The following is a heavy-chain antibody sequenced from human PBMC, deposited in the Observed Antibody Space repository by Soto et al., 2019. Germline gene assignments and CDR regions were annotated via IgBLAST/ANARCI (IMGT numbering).Heavy chain of an antibody. CDR1: GGSISSYY. D-gene: IGHD5-12*01. Sequence: PSETLSLTCTVSGGSISSYYWTWIRQPPGKGLEWIGYIYSSGSTSYNPSLKSRVTISVDTSRNQFSLKLSSVTAADTAVYYCAREWQTASDYWGQGTLVTVSS. CDR3: AREWQTASDY. V-gene: IGHV4-59*01. J-gene: IGHJ4*02. CDR2: IYSSGST.